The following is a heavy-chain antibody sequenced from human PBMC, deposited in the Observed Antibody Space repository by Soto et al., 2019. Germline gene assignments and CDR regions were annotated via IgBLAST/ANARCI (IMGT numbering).Heavy chain of an antibody. CDR1: GFTVSSNY. V-gene: IGHV3-66*01. Sequence: EVQLVESGGGLVQPGGSLRLSCAASGFTVSSNYMSWVRQAPGKGLEWVSVIYSGGSTYYADSVKGRFTISRDNSKNTLYLQMNSLRAEDTAVYYCARDGWEGYCSGGSCYSDYWGQGTLVTVSS. J-gene: IGHJ4*02. D-gene: IGHD2-15*01. CDR2: IYSGGST. CDR3: ARDGWEGYCSGGSCYSDY.